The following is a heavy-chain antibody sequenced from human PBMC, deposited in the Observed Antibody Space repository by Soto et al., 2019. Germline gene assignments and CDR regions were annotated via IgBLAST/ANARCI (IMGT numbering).Heavy chain of an antibody. D-gene: IGHD3-16*02. V-gene: IGHV1-46*03. Sequence: QVQLVQSGAEVKKPGSSVKGSCKASGYTFTSYYMHWVRQAPGQGLEWMGIINPSGGSTSYAQKFQGRVTLTRYTSTSTVYMELSSLRSEDTAVYYCARDGRDLHLGEFSSHNYYYYYMAVWGKGTTVTVSS. J-gene: IGHJ6*03. CDR2: INPSGGST. CDR1: GYTFTSYY. CDR3: ARDGRDLHLGEFSSHNYYYYYMAV.